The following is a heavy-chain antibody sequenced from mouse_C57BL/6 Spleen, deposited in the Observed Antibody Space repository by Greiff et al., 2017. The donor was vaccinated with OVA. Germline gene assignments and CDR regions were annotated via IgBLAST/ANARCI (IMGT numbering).Heavy chain of an antibody. CDR3: ARESYDRYFDV. V-gene: IGHV3-6*01. CDR1: GYSITSGYY. D-gene: IGHD2-12*01. J-gene: IGHJ1*03. CDR2: ISYDGSN. Sequence: EVQLQQSGPGLVKPSQSLSLTCSVTGYSITSGYYWNWIRQFPGNKLEWMGYISYDGSNNYNPSLKNRISLTRDTSKNQFFPKLKSVTTKDTATYYYARESYDRYFDVWGTGTTVTVSS.